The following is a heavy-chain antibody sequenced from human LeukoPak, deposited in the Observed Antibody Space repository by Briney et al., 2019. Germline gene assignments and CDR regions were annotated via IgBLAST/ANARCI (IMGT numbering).Heavy chain of an antibody. CDR2: FSHGGST. V-gene: IGHV4-39*07. CDR1: DNSAYSTGFY. Sequence: SETLSLTCTVYDNSAYSTGFYWGWIRQPPGKGLEWIGSFSHGGSTFYNPSLKSRVTISGDTSEKQFSLRLSSVTAAYTAVYYCTTDRDLRWFYFWGRGTLVTVSS. J-gene: IGHJ4*02. D-gene: IGHD2-21*01. CDR3: TTDRDLRWFYF.